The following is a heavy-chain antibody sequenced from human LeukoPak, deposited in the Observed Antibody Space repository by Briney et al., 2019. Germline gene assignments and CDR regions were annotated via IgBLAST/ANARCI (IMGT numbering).Heavy chain of an antibody. Sequence: SETLSLTCTVSAGSISRSRYYWDWIRQPPGKGREGIWRIYFHESTYYNSSLKTRVTISVDTSKNKFSLKLCSVTAADTTVYYCARAAGSSSSLYYYGMDVWGQETMVTVSS. J-gene: IGHJ6*02. D-gene: IGHD6-13*01. CDR3: ARAAGSSSSLYYYGMDV. CDR2: IYFHEST. CDR1: AGSISRSRYY. V-gene: IGHV4-39*01.